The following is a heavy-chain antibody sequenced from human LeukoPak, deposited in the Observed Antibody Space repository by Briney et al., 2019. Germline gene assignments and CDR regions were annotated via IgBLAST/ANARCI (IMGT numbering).Heavy chain of an antibody. V-gene: IGHV3-20*04. Sequence: GALKLSCAAPGFPFDDYGRRWGRQVPGRGLEWGSGITWNADNTGYAEAVKGRFTISRDNAKNSLYLQMNSLRAEDTALYYCARDWRSGYSIDNWGQGTLVTVSS. CDR3: ARDWRSGYSIDN. CDR2: ITWNADNT. CDR1: GFPFDDYG. D-gene: IGHD6-19*01. J-gene: IGHJ4*02.